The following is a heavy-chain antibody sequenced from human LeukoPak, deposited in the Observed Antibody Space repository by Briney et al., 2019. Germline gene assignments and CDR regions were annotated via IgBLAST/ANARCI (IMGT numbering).Heavy chain of an antibody. CDR1: GGSISSGSYY. D-gene: IGHD3-3*01. CDR3: ARLVGENYDFWSGYWVPNWFDP. Sequence: SQTLSLTCTVSGGSISSGSYYWSWIRQPAGKGLEWIGRIYTSGSTNYNPSLKSRVTISVDTSKNQFSLKLSSVTAADTAVYYCARLVGENYDFWSGYWVPNWFDPWGQGTLVTVSS. V-gene: IGHV4-61*02. J-gene: IGHJ5*02. CDR2: IYTSGST.